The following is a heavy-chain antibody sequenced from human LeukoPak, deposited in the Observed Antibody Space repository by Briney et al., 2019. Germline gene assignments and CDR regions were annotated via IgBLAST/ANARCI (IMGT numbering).Heavy chain of an antibody. CDR1: GGAFSGDF. D-gene: IGHD3-3*01. CDR3: ARGLGREAYYDFWSGSVVHNWFDP. J-gene: IGHJ5*02. Sequence: SEALSPTGAVYGGAFSGDFWSWIRQSPGKGLEWIGEINHSGSINYNPPLKSRFTISVDTSKNQLSLKLGSVTAADTSVYYCARGLGREAYYDFWSGSVVHNWFDPWGQGTLVTVAS. CDR2: INHSGSI. V-gene: IGHV4-34*01.